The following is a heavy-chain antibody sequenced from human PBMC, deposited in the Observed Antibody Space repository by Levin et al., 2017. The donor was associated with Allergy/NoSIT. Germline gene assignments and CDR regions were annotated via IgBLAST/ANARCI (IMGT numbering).Heavy chain of an antibody. CDR1: GYTFTGYY. Sequence: PGESLKISCKASGYTFTGYYMHWVRQAPGQGLEWMGWINPNSGGTNYAQKFQGRVTMTRDTSISTAYMELSRLRSDDTAVYYCARGGDSSGWYGYYYYGMDVWGQGTTVTVSS. CDR2: INPNSGGT. CDR3: ARGGDSSGWYGYYYYGMDV. J-gene: IGHJ6*02. D-gene: IGHD6-19*01. V-gene: IGHV1-2*02.